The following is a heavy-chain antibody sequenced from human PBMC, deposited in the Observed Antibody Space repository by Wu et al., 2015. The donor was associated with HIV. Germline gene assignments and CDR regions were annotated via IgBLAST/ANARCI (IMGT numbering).Heavy chain of an antibody. CDR1: GYTFNGYY. D-gene: IGHD3-22*01. CDR3: ARVKFYYDKRGYLNSDRGGYDY. J-gene: IGHJ4*02. CDR2: INPQSGGT. Sequence: QVQLVQSGAEVKKPGASVKVSCKASGYTFNGYYMHWVRQAPGQGLEWMGWINPQSGGTNYVQKFQGRVTMTRDTSISTVYMELRRLRPDDTAVYYCARVKFYYDKRGYLNSDRGGYDYWGQGTLVTVSS. V-gene: IGHV1-2*02.